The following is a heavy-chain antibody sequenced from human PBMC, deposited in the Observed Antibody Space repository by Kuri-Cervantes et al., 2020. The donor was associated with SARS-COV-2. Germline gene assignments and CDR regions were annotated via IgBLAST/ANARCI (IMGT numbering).Heavy chain of an antibody. CDR2: INTNTGNP. V-gene: IGHV7-4-1*02. CDR3: AREFDSGYFYYYYGMDV. CDR1: GYTFTSYY. J-gene: IGHJ6*02. D-gene: IGHD5-12*01. Sequence: ASVKVSCKASGYTFTSYYMHWVRQAPGQGLEWMGWINTNTGNPTYAQGFTGRFVFSLDTSVSTAYLQISSLKAEDTAVYYCAREFDSGYFYYYYGMDVWGQGTTVTVSS.